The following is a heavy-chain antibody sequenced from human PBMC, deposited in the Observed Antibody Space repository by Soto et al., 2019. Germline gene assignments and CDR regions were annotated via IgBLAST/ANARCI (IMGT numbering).Heavy chain of an antibody. Sequence: SETLSLTCAVSGGSISSGGYSWSWIRQPPGKGLEWIGYIYHSGSTYYNPSLKSRVTISVDRSKNQFSLKLSSVTAADTAVYYCARGQGAEYYYYYGMDVWGQGTTVTVSS. J-gene: IGHJ6*02. V-gene: IGHV4-30-2*01. CDR2: IYHSGST. D-gene: IGHD3-16*01. CDR3: ARGQGAEYYYYYGMDV. CDR1: GGSISSGGYS.